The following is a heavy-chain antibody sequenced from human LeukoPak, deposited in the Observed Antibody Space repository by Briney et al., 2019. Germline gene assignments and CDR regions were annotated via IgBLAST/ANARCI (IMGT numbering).Heavy chain of an antibody. Sequence: GASVKVSCKASGYTFTSYGISWVRQAPGQGLEWMGWISAYNGNTNYAQKLQGRVTMTTDTSTSTAYMELRSLRSDDTAAYYCARARGEVVPAAAPFDYWGQGTLVTVSS. CDR3: ARARGEVVPAAAPFDY. CDR1: GYTFTSYG. CDR2: ISAYNGNT. V-gene: IGHV1-18*04. J-gene: IGHJ4*02. D-gene: IGHD2-2*01.